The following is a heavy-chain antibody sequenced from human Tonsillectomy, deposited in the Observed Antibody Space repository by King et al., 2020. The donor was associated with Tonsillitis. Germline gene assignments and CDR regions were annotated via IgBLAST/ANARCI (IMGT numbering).Heavy chain of an antibody. CDR3: TRDSEAVAGITLDY. D-gene: IGHD6-19*01. J-gene: IGHJ4*02. CDR1: GFTFGDLG. CDR2: IISKVFGGTT. V-gene: IGHV3-49*03. Sequence: VQLVESGGGLVQRGRSLRLSCRACGFTFGDLGMSWFRQAPGEGLVWGGFIISKVFGGTTEYAASVKGRFTISRDDSKSIAYLQMNSLKTEDTAVYFCTRDSEAVAGITLDYWGQGTLVTVSS.